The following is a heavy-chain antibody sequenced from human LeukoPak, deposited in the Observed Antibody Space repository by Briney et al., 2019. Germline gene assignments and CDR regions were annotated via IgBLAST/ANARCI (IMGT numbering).Heavy chain of an antibody. CDR2: ISSSGSTI. D-gene: IGHD4-17*01. CDR1: GFTFSSYE. Sequence: GGSLRLSCAASGFTFSSYEMNWVRQAPGKGLEWVSYISSSGSTIYYADSVKGRFTISRDNAKNSLYLQMNSPRAEDTAVYYCVRGIIGDYVWGQGTLVTVSS. J-gene: IGHJ4*02. V-gene: IGHV3-48*03. CDR3: VRGIIGDYV.